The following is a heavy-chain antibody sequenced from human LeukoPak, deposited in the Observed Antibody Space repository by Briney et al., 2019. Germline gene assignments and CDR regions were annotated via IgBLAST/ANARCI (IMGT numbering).Heavy chain of an antibody. Sequence: GGSLRLSCAASGFTVSSNYVSWVRQAPGKGLERVSVIYSGGSTYYADSVKGRFTISRDNSKNTLYLQMNSLRAEDTAVYYCARAGHYYDSSGYSFGYWGQGTLVTVSS. D-gene: IGHD3-22*01. CDR3: ARAGHYYDSSGYSFGY. V-gene: IGHV3-53*05. CDR2: IYSGGST. J-gene: IGHJ4*02. CDR1: GFTVSSNY.